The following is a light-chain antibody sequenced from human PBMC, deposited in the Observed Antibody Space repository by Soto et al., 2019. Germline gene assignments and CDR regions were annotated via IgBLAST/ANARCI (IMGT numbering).Light chain of an antibody. Sequence: AIQMTQSPSSLSASVGDRVTITCRASQVIRNDLVWYQQKPVKAPKLLIYGASNLQSGVPSRFSRRGSVTDFTLTITSLQPEDFATYYCLHDHNYPWTFGQGTKVDIK. CDR3: LHDHNYPWT. CDR1: QVIRND. V-gene: IGKV1-6*01. CDR2: GAS. J-gene: IGKJ1*01.